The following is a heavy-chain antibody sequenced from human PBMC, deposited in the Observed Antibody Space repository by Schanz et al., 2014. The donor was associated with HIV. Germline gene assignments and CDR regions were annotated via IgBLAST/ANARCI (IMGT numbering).Heavy chain of an antibody. CDR1: GFTFNNYA. J-gene: IGHJ4*02. CDR3: AKPEYDSSGNSQSHFDY. Sequence: VHLGQSGGGVVQPGRSLRLSCAASGFTFNNYAMTWVRQAPGKGLDWVSTISGSDGDTYYADSVKGRFTISRDNSKNTLYLQMTTLRTEDTAVYYCAKPEYDSSGNSQSHFDYWGRGTLVTVSS. CDR2: ISGSDGDT. V-gene: IGHV3-23*04. D-gene: IGHD3-22*01.